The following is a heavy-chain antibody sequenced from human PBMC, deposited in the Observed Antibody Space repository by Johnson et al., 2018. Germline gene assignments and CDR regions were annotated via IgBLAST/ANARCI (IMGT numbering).Heavy chain of an antibody. CDR2: ISYDGSNK. CDR1: GFTFSSYG. V-gene: IGHV3-30*03. D-gene: IGHD5-12*01. CDR3: ARVGGYSGYDSFYYYYMDV. J-gene: IGHJ6*03. Sequence: QEQLVQSGGGVVQPGRTLRLSCAASGFTFSSYGMHWVRQAPGKGLEWLAFISYDGSNKYYADSVKGRFTISRDNSKTTLYLQMNSRRAEDTAIYYGARVGGYSGYDSFYYYYMDVWGKGTTVTVSS.